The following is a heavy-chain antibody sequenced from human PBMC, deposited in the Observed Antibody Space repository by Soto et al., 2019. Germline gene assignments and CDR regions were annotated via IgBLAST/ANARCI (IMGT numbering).Heavy chain of an antibody. D-gene: IGHD1-7*01. V-gene: IGHV3-33*01. J-gene: IGHJ6*04. CDR3: AREAGTTRYYGMDV. Sequence: QVQLVESGGGVVQPGRSLRLSCAASGFTFSSYGMHWVRQAPGKGLEWVAVIWYDGSNKYYADSVKGRFTISRDNSKNALYMQMNSRRAEETAVYYCAREAGTTRYYGMDVWGKVTTVTVSS. CDR2: IWYDGSNK. CDR1: GFTFSSYG.